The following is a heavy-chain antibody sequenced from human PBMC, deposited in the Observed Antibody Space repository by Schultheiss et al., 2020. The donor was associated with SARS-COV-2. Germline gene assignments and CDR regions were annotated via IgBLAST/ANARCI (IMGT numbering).Heavy chain of an antibody. CDR3: ARVETVATFFDY. V-gene: IGHV3-30*03. J-gene: IGHJ4*02. CDR1: GFTFSSYG. Sequence: GESLKISCAASGFTFSSYGMHWVRQAPGKGLEWVAVISYDGSNKYYADSVKGRFTISRDNSKNTLYLQMNSLRAEDTAVYFCARVETVATFFDYWGQGTPVTVSS. CDR2: ISYDGSNK. D-gene: IGHD4-23*01.